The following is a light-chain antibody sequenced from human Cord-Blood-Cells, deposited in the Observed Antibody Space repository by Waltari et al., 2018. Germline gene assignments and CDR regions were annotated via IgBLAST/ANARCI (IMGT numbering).Light chain of an antibody. CDR1: QSVSSSY. Sequence: EIVLTQSPGTLSLSPGERATLSCRASQSVSSSYLAWYQQKPGQGPRLLIHGASSRATGIQDRFSGSGSGTDFTLTISRLEPEDFAVYYCQQYGSSPLTFGGGTKVEIK. V-gene: IGKV3-20*01. J-gene: IGKJ4*01. CDR3: QQYGSSPLT. CDR2: GAS.